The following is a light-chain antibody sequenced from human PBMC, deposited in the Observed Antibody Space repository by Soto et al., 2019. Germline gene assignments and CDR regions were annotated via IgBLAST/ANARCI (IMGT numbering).Light chain of an antibody. CDR3: QQYDNFPLT. CDR1: QSLLHSDGYNY. CDR2: LGS. V-gene: IGKV2-28*01. Sequence: IVMTQSPLSLPVTPGEPASISCRSSQSLLHSDGYNYLDWYLQKPGQSPQLLIYLGSNRASGVPSTFSGTGYGTDFTFTISSLQPEHIGIYYCQQYDNFPLTFGQGTRLEI. J-gene: IGKJ5*01.